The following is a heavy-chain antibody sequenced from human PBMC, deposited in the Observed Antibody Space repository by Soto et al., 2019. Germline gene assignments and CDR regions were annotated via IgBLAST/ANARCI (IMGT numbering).Heavy chain of an antibody. CDR2: TRNKANSYAT. V-gene: IGHV3-72*01. Sequence: GGSLRLSCAASGFTLSDHYMDWVRQAPGKGLEWFGRTRNKANSYATEYAASVKGRFTISRDDSKNSLYLQMNSLRTEDTAVYYCVRIKGGNYYVDYWGQGTLVTVSS. CDR1: GFTLSDHY. J-gene: IGHJ4*02. D-gene: IGHD1-26*01. CDR3: VRIKGGNYYVDY.